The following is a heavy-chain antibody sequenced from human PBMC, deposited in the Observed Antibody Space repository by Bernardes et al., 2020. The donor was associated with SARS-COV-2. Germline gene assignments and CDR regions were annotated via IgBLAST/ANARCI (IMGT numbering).Heavy chain of an antibody. CDR1: GYSFTSYD. D-gene: IGHD3-22*01. Sequence: ASVKVSCKVSGYSFTSYDLIWVRQAPGQGLEWMGWISAFNGNTKYAQKVQDRVTLTADTSTSTVYMELRSLRSDDTAVYYCARAFENYYDRSGNYYSDAFDIWGQGTMVTVSP. V-gene: IGHV1-18*01. CDR3: ARAFENYYDRSGNYYSDAFDI. J-gene: IGHJ3*02. CDR2: ISAFNGNT.